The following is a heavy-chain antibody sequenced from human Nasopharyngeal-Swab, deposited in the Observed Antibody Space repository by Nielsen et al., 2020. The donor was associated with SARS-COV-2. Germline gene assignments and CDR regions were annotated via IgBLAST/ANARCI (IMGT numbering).Heavy chain of an antibody. CDR3: ARHGADCTNGVCQTYFYFRMDV. V-gene: IGHV4-59*08. J-gene: IGHJ6*02. Sequence: SETLSPTCTVSGGSIRNSYWSWIRQPPGKGLEWIGHIYSSGSTNSNPSLKSRVTISVDTSRNQFSLKLSSVTAADTAVYYCARHGADCTNGVCQTYFYFRMDVWGQGTTVSVSS. D-gene: IGHD2-8*01. CDR1: GGSIRNSY. CDR2: IYSSGST.